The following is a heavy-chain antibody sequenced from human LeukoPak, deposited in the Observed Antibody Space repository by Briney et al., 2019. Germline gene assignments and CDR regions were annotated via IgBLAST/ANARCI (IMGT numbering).Heavy chain of an antibody. CDR2: IYTSGST. D-gene: IGHD2-2*01. CDR3: ARRSTSWDAFDI. J-gene: IGHJ3*02. CDR1: GGSISSYY. V-gene: IGHV4-4*07. Sequence: SETLSLTCTVSGGSISSYYWSWIRQPAGKGLEWIGRIYTSGSTNYNPSLKSRVTISVDTSKNQFSLKLGSVTAADTAVYYCARRSTSWDAFDIWGQGTMVTVSS.